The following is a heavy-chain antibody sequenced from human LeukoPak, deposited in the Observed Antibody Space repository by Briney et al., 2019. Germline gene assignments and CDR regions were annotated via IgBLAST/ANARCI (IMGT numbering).Heavy chain of an antibody. J-gene: IGHJ4*02. CDR2: IWYDGSNK. Sequence: GGSLRLSCAASGFTFSSYGMHWVRQAPGKGPEWVAFIWYDGSNKYYADSVKGRFTISRDNSKNTLYLQMNSLRAEDTAVYYCARIFNVSGWYPTYFDYWGQGTLVTVSS. V-gene: IGHV3-33*01. CDR3: ARIFNVSGWYPTYFDY. D-gene: IGHD6-19*01. CDR1: GFTFSSYG.